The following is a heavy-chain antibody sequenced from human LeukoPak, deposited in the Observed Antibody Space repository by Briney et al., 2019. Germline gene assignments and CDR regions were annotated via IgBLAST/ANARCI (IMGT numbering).Heavy chain of an antibody. D-gene: IGHD3-22*01. V-gene: IGHV5-51*01. CDR1: GYRLTNYW. CDR3: ARLSRDDSTGWGYFDL. J-gene: IGHJ2*01. Sequence: GESLKISCKVSGYRLTNYWVGWVRQMPGKGLECMGIIYAGDSTTKYSPSFQGQVTISADKSINTAYLQWSSLKASDTAIYYCARLSRDDSTGWGYFDLWGRGALVSVSS. CDR2: IYAGDSTT.